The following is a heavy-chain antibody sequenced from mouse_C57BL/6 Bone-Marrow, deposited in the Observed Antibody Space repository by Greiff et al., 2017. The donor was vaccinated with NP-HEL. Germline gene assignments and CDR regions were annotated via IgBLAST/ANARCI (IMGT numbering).Heavy chain of an antibody. CDR1: GYSITSGYY. CDR3: AREGDYDEGLAY. Sequence: EVKLQESGPGLVKPSQSLSLTCSVTGYSITSGYYWNWIRQFPGNKLEWMGYISYDGSNNYNPSLKNRISITRDTSKNQFFLKLNSVTTEDTATYYCAREGDYDEGLAYWGQGTLVTVSA. J-gene: IGHJ3*01. D-gene: IGHD2-4*01. V-gene: IGHV3-6*01. CDR2: ISYDGSN.